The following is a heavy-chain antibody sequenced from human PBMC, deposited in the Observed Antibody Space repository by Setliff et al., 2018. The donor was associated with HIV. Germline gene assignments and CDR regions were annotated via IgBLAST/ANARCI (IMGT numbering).Heavy chain of an antibody. J-gene: IGHJ4*02. Sequence: GGSLRLSCAASGFTFSSYGMHWVRQAPGKGLEWVAYISYDGSSKYYADSVKGRFTISRDKSKSTLYLQMNSLRVEDTAVYYCARVWAMQQLVPGDWGQGTLVTVS. D-gene: IGHD6-6*01. CDR2: ISYDGSSK. V-gene: IGHV3-30*06. CDR1: GFTFSSYG. CDR3: ARVWAMQQLVPGD.